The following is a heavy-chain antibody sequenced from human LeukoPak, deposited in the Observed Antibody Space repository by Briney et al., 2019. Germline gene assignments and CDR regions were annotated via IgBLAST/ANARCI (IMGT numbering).Heavy chain of an antibody. Sequence: PSETLSLTCAVYGGSFSGYYWSWIRQPPGKGLEWIGEINHSGSTNYNPSLKSRVTISVDTSKNQFSLKLSSVTAADTAVYYCASHVLLWFGELFRGVTPSGRRIFDYWGQGTLVTVSS. CDR3: ASHVLLWFGELFRGVTPSGRRIFDY. CDR2: INHSGST. CDR1: GGSFSGYY. J-gene: IGHJ4*02. V-gene: IGHV4-34*01. D-gene: IGHD3-10*01.